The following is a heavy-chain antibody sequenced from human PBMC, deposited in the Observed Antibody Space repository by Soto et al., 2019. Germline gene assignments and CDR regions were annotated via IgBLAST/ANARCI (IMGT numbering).Heavy chain of an antibody. V-gene: IGHV3-23*01. J-gene: IGHJ6*02. D-gene: IGHD2-2*01. CDR3: AKVWGVVVAPASYGMDV. CDR1: GFTFSSYA. Sequence: EVQLLESGGGLVQPGGSLRLSCAASGFTFSSYAMSWVRQAPGKGLEWVSGISGSGGSTYYADSVKGRFTISRDNSKNTLNLQMNSLRAEDTAVYYCAKVWGVVVAPASYGMDVWGQGTTVTVSS. CDR2: ISGSGGST.